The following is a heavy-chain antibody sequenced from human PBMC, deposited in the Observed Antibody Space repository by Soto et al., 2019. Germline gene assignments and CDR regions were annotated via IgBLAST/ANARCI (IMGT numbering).Heavy chain of an antibody. Sequence: RGESLKISCKGSGYSFTSYWISWVRQMPGKGLEWMGRIDPSDSYTKYSPSFQGHVTMSADKSISTAYLQWSSLKASDTAIYYCAKGYSSSWYWLDPWGQGTLVTVSP. CDR2: IDPSDSYT. D-gene: IGHD6-13*01. V-gene: IGHV5-10-1*01. CDR1: GYSFTSYW. CDR3: AKGYSSSWYWLDP. J-gene: IGHJ5*02.